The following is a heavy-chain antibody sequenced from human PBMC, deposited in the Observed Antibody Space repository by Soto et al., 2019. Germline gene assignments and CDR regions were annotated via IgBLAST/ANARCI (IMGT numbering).Heavy chain of an antibody. CDR2: INQSGST. CDR1: GGSFSVYY. D-gene: IGHD4-4*01. V-gene: IGHV4-34*01. CDR3: ARDMHAGLTTFSDP. J-gene: IGHJ5*02. Sequence: PSETLSLTCAVYGGSFSVYYWSWIRQPPGKGLEWIGEINQSGSTNYNPSLKSRVTISIDTTKNQLSLKLNSMTAADTAVYYCARDMHAGLTTFSDPLGEGTLLTV.